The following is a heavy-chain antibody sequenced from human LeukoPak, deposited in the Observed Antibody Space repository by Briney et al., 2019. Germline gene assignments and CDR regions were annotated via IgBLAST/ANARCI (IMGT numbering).Heavy chain of an antibody. J-gene: IGHJ6*02. CDR1: GYTFTSYA. CDR2: INTNTGNP. CDR3: AREVTRDFWSGYSNYYYYYGMDV. D-gene: IGHD3-3*01. Sequence: RASLKVSCKASGYTFTSYAMNWVRQAPGQGLEWMGWINTNTGNPTYAQGFTGRFVFSLDTSVSTAYLQISSLKAEDTAVYYCAREVTRDFWSGYSNYYYYYGMDVWGQGTTVTVSS. V-gene: IGHV7-4-1*02.